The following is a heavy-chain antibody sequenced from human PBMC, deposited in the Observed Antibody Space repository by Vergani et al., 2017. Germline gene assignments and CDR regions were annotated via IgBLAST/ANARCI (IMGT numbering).Heavy chain of an antibody. CDR1: GFTFSSYS. J-gene: IGHJ6*03. V-gene: IGHV4-34*01. D-gene: IGHD2-2*01. CDR3: ARVPFEPRTYCSRAQTLCYYYYYMDV. Sequence: VQLVESGGGLVQPGGSLRLSCAASGFTFSSYSMNWVRQAPGKGLEWIGEINHSGSTNYNPSLKSRVTISVDTSKNQFSLKLSSVNAADTAVYYCARVPFEPRTYCSRAQTLCYYYYYMDVWGKGTTVTVSS. CDR2: INHSGST.